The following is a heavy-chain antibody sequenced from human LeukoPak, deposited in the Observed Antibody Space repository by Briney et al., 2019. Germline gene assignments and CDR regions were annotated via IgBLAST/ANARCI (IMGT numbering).Heavy chain of an antibody. V-gene: IGHV4-59*01. Sequence: SETLSLTCTVSGGSISSYYWSWIRQSPGKGLEWIGYIYYSGSTNYNPSLKSRVTISVDTSKNQFSLKLSSVTAADTAVYYCARDSGEKGFDPWGQGTLVTVSS. D-gene: IGHD1-26*01. CDR2: IYYSGST. J-gene: IGHJ5*02. CDR1: GGSISSYY. CDR3: ARDSGEKGFDP.